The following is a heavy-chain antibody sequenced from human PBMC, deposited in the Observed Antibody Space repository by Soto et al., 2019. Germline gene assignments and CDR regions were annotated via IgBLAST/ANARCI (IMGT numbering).Heavy chain of an antibody. CDR2: IYPGDSDT. Sequence: PVESLKISCKGSGYSFTSYWIGWVRQMPGKGLEWMGIIYPGDSDTRYSPSFQVQFTISSDKSISTAYLQWSSLKASDTAMYYCARHPELRAFQGAFDPWGQGTLVTVSS. J-gene: IGHJ5*02. CDR3: ARHPELRAFQGAFDP. V-gene: IGHV5-51*01. D-gene: IGHD1-26*01. CDR1: GYSFTSYW.